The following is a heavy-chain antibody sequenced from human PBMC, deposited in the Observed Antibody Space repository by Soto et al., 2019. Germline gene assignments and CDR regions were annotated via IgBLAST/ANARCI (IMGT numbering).Heavy chain of an antibody. CDR1: GGPFISYT. J-gene: IGHJ3*02. D-gene: IGHD4-17*01. CDR2: IVPLFGST. V-gene: IGHV1-69*01. CDR3: ARDGDPVTTNRPRGPFDI. Sequence: GXSVKVSCNASGGPFISYTFIWVRQAPGQGLEWMGGIVPLFGSTNNGEIFQGRLTITADESTTTVYMELTGLTSDDTAVYFCARDGDPVTTNRPRGPFDICGQGTLVTVSS.